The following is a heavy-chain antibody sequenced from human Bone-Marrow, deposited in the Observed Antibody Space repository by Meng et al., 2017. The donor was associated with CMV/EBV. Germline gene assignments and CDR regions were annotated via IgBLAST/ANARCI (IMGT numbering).Heavy chain of an antibody. CDR2: INPSGGST. V-gene: IGHV1-46*01. CDR1: GYTFTGYC. Sequence: ASVKVSCKASGYTFTGYCMHWERQAPGQGLEWMGIINPSGGSTSYAQKFQGRVTMTRDTSTSTVYMELSSLRSEDTAVYYCARGEYYYDSSGYYWYYYGMDVWGQGTTVTGSS. CDR3: ARGEYYYDSSGYYWYYYGMDV. J-gene: IGHJ6*01. D-gene: IGHD3-22*01.